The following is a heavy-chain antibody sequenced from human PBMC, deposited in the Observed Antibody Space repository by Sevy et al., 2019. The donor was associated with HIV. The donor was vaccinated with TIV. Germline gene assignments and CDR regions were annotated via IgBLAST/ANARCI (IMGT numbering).Heavy chain of an antibody. J-gene: IGHJ6*01. Sequence: GGSLRLSCAASGFTFSSYWMHWVRQAPGKGLVWVSRINSDGSSTSYADSVKGRFTYSKDNAKNTLYLQMNSMRAEETAVYYCARERCSSTSCYYYYYSYGMDVWGQGTTVTVSS. CDR1: GFTFSSYW. V-gene: IGHV3-74*01. CDR3: ARERCSSTSCYYYYYSYGMDV. CDR2: INSDGSST. D-gene: IGHD2-2*01.